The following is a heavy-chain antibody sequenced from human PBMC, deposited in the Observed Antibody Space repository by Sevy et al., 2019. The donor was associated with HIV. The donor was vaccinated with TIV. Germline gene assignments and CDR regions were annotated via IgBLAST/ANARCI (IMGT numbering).Heavy chain of an antibody. D-gene: IGHD3-10*01. Sequence: GGSLRLSCAASGFTFSSYIMNWVRQAPGKGLEWVSCISSSSSYIYYADSVKGRFTISRDNAKNSLYLQMNSLRAEDTAVYYCARWQGVIHYYYYGMDVWGQGTTVTVSS. CDR3: ARWQGVIHYYYYGMDV. CDR1: GFTFSSYI. J-gene: IGHJ6*02. V-gene: IGHV3-21*01. CDR2: ISSSSSYI.